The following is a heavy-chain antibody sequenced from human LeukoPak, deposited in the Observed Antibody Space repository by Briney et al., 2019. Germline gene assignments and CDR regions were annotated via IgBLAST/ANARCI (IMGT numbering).Heavy chain of an antibody. CDR1: EFTFSNYW. V-gene: IGHV3-23*01. Sequence: GGSLRLSCAASEFTFSNYWMSWVRQAPGKGLEWVSAISGSGGSTYYADSVKGRFTISRDNSKNTLYLQMNSLRAEDTAVYYCAKDVDTAMVFDYWGQGTLVTVSP. CDR2: ISGSGGST. D-gene: IGHD5-18*01. CDR3: AKDVDTAMVFDY. J-gene: IGHJ4*02.